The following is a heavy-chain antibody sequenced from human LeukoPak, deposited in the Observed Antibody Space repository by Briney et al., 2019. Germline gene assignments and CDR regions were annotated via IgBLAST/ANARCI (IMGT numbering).Heavy chain of an antibody. CDR1: GGTFSSYA. J-gene: IGHJ4*02. D-gene: IGHD5-12*01. CDR2: IIPILGIA. CDR3: ARDEDGYSGYEMDY. V-gene: IGHV1-69*04. Sequence: ASVTVSCKASGGTFSSYAISWVRQAPGQGLEWMGRIIPILGIANYAQKFRGRVTITADKSTSTAYMELSSLRSEDTAVYYCARDEDGYSGYEMDYWGQGTLVTVSS.